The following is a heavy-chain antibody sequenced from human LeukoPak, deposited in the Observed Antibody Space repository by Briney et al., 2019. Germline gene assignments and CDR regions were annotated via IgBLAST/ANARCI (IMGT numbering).Heavy chain of an antibody. CDR1: GFTFSTYS. D-gene: IGHD3-22*01. Sequence: GGSLRLSCAASGFTFSTYSMNWVRQAPGKGLEWVSSISSGSSYIYYADSVKGRFTISRDNAKNSLYLQMNSLRAEDTAVYYCANAYYYDSSAPWGQGTMVTVSS. J-gene: IGHJ3*01. CDR2: ISSGSSYI. V-gene: IGHV3-21*04. CDR3: ANAYYYDSSAP.